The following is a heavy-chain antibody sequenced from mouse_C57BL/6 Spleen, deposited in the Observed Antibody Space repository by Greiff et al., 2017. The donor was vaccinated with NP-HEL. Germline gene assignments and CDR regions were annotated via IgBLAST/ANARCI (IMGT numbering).Heavy chain of an antibody. CDR1: GYTFTSYW. J-gene: IGHJ2*01. D-gene: IGHD2-1*01. CDR3: AREKDYGNYQGYFDY. V-gene: IGHV1-69*01. Sequence: QVQLQQPGAELVMPGASVKLSCKASGYTFTSYWMHWVKQRPGQGLEWIGEIDPADSYTNYNQKFKGKSTLTVDTSSSTAYMQLSSLTSEDSAVYYCAREKDYGNYQGYFDYWGQGTTLTVSS. CDR2: IDPADSYT.